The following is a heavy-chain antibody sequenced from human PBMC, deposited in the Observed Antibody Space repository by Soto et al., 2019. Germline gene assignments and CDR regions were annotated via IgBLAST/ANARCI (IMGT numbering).Heavy chain of an antibody. Sequence: QVLLVQSGAEVKKPGASVKVSCKASGYTFTSYDINWVRQATGQGLEWMGWMNPNSGNTGYAQKFQDRVSMTGDPSISTAYRELSSLRSEVTAIYYCARMNFNRKDDGNCFDPWGQGTLVTVSS. D-gene: IGHD1-1*01. J-gene: IGHJ5*02. CDR3: ARMNFNRKDDGNCFDP. CDR1: GYTFTSYD. CDR2: MNPNSGNT. V-gene: IGHV1-8*01.